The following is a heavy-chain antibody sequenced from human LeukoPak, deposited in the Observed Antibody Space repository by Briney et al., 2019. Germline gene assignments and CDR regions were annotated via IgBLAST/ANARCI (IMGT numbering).Heavy chain of an antibody. V-gene: IGHV1-18*04. J-gene: IGHJ6*04. CDR1: GYTFTSYG. CDR2: ISAYNGNT. CDR3: ARDRGLRYSYGHYGMDV. D-gene: IGHD5-18*01. Sequence: ASVKVSCKASGYTFTSYGISWVRQAPGQGLEWMGWISAYNGNTNYAQKLQGRVTMTTDTSTSTAYMELRSLRSDDTAVYYCARDRGLRYSYGHYGMDVWGKGTTVTASS.